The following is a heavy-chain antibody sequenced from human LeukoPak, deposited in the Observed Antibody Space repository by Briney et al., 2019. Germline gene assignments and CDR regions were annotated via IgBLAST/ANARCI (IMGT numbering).Heavy chain of an antibody. CDR3: AKTAIGGGIAARPPLDY. D-gene: IGHD6-6*01. Sequence: GGSMRLSCAASGFIFTDYWMHWVRQAPGKELVWVARIRGDGRATTYADSVKGRFTISRDNSKNTLYLQMNSLRAEDTAVYYCAKTAIGGGIAARPPLDYWGQGTLVTVSS. CDR1: GFIFTDYW. J-gene: IGHJ4*02. CDR2: IRGDGRAT. V-gene: IGHV3-74*01.